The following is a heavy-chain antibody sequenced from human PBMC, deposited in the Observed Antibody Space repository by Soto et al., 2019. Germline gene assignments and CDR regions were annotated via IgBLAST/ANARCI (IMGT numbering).Heavy chain of an antibody. V-gene: IGHV3-9*01. Sequence: GGSLRLSCAASGFTFDDYAMHWVRQAPGKGLEWVSGISWNSGSIGYADSVKGRFTISRDNAKNSLYLQMNSLRAEDTALYYCAKDRGRGYYGMDVWGQGTTVTVSS. D-gene: IGHD3-10*01. CDR2: ISWNSGSI. J-gene: IGHJ6*02. CDR1: GFTFDDYA. CDR3: AKDRGRGYYGMDV.